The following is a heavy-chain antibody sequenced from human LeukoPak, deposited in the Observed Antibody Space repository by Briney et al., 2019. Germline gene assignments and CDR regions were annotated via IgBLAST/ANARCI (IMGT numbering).Heavy chain of an antibody. J-gene: IGHJ4*02. CDR2: IWYDGSNK. Sequence: GGSLRLSCAASGFTFSSYGTHWVRQAPGKGLEWVAVIWYDGSNKYYADSVKGRFTISRDNAKNSLYLQMNSLRDEDTAVYYCARDGSSWYSFDYWGQGTLVTVSS. D-gene: IGHD6-13*01. CDR1: GFTFSSYG. CDR3: ARDGSSWYSFDY. V-gene: IGHV3-33*01.